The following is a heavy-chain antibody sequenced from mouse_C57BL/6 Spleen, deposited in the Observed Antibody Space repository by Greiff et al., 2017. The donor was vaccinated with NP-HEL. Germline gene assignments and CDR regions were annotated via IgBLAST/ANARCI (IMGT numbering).Heavy chain of an antibody. V-gene: IGHV5-17*01. D-gene: IGHD1-1*01. CDR3: AKGISYYGSSPDY. Sequence: EVKLMESGGGLVKPGGSLKLSCAASGFTFSDYGMHWVRQAPEKGLEWVAYISSGSSTIYYADTVKGRFTISRDNAKNTLFLQMTSLRSEDTAMYYCAKGISYYGSSPDYWGQGTTLTVSS. CDR1: GFTFSDYG. CDR2: ISSGSSTI. J-gene: IGHJ2*01.